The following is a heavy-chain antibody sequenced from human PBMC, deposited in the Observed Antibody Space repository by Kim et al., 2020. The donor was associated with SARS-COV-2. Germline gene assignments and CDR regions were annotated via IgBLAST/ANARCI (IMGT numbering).Heavy chain of an antibody. CDR1: GGSISSYY. J-gene: IGHJ4*02. V-gene: IGHV4-59*01. Sequence: SETLSLTCTVSGGSISSYYWSWIRQPPGKGLEWIGYIYYSGSTNYNPSLKSRVTISVDTSKNQFSLKLSSVTAADTAVYYCARGRSGSWAEVCDYWGQGTLVTVSS. D-gene: IGHD1-26*01. CDR2: IYYSGST. CDR3: ARGRSGSWAEVCDY.